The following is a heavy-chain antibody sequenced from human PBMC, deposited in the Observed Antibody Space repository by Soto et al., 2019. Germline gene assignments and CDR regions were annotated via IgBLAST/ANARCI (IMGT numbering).Heavy chain of an antibody. Sequence: QLQLQESGPGLVKPPETLSLTCIVSGDSITTTTYYWGWIRQSPGKGLEWIGSFHYGGSTSYNPSLKSRVTIFVDTSKNQLSLIVNFVTAADTAMYYCAKYTSGTMRDYWGQGTLVTVSS. CDR3: AKYTSGTMRDY. J-gene: IGHJ4*02. D-gene: IGHD5-18*01. CDR1: GDSITTTTYY. V-gene: IGHV4-39*01. CDR2: FHYGGST.